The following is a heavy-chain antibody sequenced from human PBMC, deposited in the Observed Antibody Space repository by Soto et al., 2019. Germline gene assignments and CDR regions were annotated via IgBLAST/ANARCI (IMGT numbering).Heavy chain of an antibody. CDR1: GGSFSGYY. Sequence: SETLSLTCAVYGGSFSGYYWSWIRQPPGKGLEWIGEINHSGSTNYNPSLKSRVTISVDTSKNQFSLKLSSVTAADTAVYYCARGTIYRALNPYFDYWGQGTLVTVSS. CDR2: INHSGST. CDR3: ARGTIYRALNPYFDY. D-gene: IGHD3-10*01. J-gene: IGHJ4*02. V-gene: IGHV4-34*01.